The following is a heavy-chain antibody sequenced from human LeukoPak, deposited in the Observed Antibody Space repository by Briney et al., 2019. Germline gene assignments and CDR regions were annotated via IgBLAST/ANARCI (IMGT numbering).Heavy chain of an antibody. CDR2: ISYRTSHI. CDR3: GRAFPPLRTAAAGDY. Sequence: PGGSLRLSCTASGFTFSDCDMNWFRQDPGKGLEWVSSISYRTSHIYYADSVKGRFTISRDNAKNSLYLQMDSLRAEDTAVYFCGRAFPPLRTAAAGDYWGQGTLVTVSS. V-gene: IGHV3-21*01. CDR1: GFTFSDCD. J-gene: IGHJ4*02. D-gene: IGHD6-13*01.